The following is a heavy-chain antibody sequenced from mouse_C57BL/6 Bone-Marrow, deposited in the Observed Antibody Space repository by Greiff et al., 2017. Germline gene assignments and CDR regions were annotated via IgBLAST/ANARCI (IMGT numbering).Heavy chain of an antibody. CDR3: ARHLLIYYDYDGAY. V-gene: IGHV5-12*01. D-gene: IGHD2-4*01. J-gene: IGHJ3*01. CDR2: ISNGGGST. CDR1: GFTFSDYY. Sequence: DVMLVESGGGLVQPGGSLKLFCAASGFTFSDYYMYWVRQTPEKRLEWVAYISNGGGSTYYPDTVKGRFTISRDNAKNTLYLQMSRLKSEDTAMYYCARHLLIYYDYDGAYWGQGTLVTVSA.